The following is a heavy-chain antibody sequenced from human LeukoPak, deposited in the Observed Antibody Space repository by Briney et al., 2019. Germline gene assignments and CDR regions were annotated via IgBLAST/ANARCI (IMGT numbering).Heavy chain of an antibody. CDR1: GFTFSDYA. Sequence: GGSLRLSCEASGFTFSDYAMSWVRQVPGKGLEWVSSIDGGGGDPWYANSAKGRFTVSRDNSGNTLYLQMTALRAEDTAVYYCAARRPHYGDYVYWGLGTLVTVSS. CDR3: AARRPHYGDYVY. D-gene: IGHD4-17*01. V-gene: IGHV3-23*01. CDR2: IDGGGGDP. J-gene: IGHJ4*02.